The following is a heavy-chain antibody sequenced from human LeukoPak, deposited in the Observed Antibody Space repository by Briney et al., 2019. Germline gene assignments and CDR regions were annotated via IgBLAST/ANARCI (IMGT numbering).Heavy chain of an antibody. CDR3: AKDQVGATTLDAFDI. J-gene: IGHJ3*02. V-gene: IGHV3-23*01. Sequence: PVGSLRLSCAASGFTFSSYAMSWVRPAPGKGLEWVSAIGGGGGSTYYADSVKGRFTISRDNSKNTLYLQMNSLRAEDTAVYYCAKDQVGATTLDAFDIWGQGTMVTVSS. D-gene: IGHD1-26*01. CDR2: IGGGGGST. CDR1: GFTFSSYA.